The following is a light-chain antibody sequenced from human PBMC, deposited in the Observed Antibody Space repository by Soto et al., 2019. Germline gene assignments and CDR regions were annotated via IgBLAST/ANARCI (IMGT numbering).Light chain of an antibody. J-gene: IGKJ1*01. Sequence: EIVLTQSPATLSVSPGDRVTLSCRASQSVDINLAWYQQKAGQAPRLLVYGASTKATDMPGRFSGRGSGTELTLTITNLQSEDFAVYYCQQYRYWPRTFGQGTKVDIK. V-gene: IGKV3-15*01. CDR1: QSVDIN. CDR2: GAS. CDR3: QQYRYWPRT.